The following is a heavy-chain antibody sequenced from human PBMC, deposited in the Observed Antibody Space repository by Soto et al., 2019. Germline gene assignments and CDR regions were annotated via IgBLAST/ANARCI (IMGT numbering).Heavy chain of an antibody. D-gene: IGHD3-10*01. J-gene: IGHJ6*02. CDR3: ARQGFGTIHGLVDV. CDR2: VYSNGGT. CDR1: GGFIGNYH. Sequence: QVPVQESGPGLVKPSETLSLTCTVSGGFIGNYHGSWFRLPPGKGLEWIGYVYSNGGTSYNPSLKGRITISIDASKSQFSLKVNSVTAADTAVYYCARQGFGTIHGLVDVWGQRTTVTVSS. V-gene: IGHV4-59*08.